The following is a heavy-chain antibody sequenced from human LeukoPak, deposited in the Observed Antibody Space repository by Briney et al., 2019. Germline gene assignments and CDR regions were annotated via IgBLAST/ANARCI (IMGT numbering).Heavy chain of an antibody. Sequence: GGSLRLSCAASGFTFSSYWMHWVRQAPGKGLVWVSRINSDGSSITYADSVKGRFTISRDNAENTLFLQMNSLRVEDTAVCYCAREGRVSGYDFDCWGQGTLVTVSS. CDR3: AREGRVSGYDFDC. CDR1: GFTFSSYW. J-gene: IGHJ4*02. CDR2: INSDGSSI. V-gene: IGHV3-74*03. D-gene: IGHD5-12*01.